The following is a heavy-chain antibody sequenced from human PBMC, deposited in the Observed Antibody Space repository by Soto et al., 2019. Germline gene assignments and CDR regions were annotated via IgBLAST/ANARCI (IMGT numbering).Heavy chain of an antibody. Sequence: GGSLRLSCAASGFTVSSNYMSWVRPAPGKGLEWVSVIYSGGSTYYADSVKGRFTISRDNSKNTLYLQMNSLRAEDTAVYYCARDARIGEYYFDYWGQGTLVTVSS. CDR2: IYSGGST. J-gene: IGHJ4*02. V-gene: IGHV3-53*01. CDR3: ARDARIGEYYFDY. CDR1: GFTVSSNY.